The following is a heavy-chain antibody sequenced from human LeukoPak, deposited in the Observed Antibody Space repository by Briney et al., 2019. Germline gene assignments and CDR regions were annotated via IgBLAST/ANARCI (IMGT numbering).Heavy chain of an antibody. J-gene: IGHJ5*02. Sequence: SETLSLTCTVSGGSISSYYWSWIRQPAGKGLEWIGRIYTSGSTNYNPSLKSRVTMSADTSKNHFSLKLNSVTAADTAVYYCARDHLANLASRLFDPWGQGTLVTVSS. CDR1: GGSISSYY. V-gene: IGHV4-4*07. CDR2: IYTSGST. CDR3: ARDHLANLASRLFDP. D-gene: IGHD3-3*01.